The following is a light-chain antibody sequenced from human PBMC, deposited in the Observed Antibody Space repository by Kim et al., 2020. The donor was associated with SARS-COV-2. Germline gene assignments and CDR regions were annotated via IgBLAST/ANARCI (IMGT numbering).Light chain of an antibody. J-gene: IGKJ4*01. CDR2: GAS. CDR1: QSVTSSY. CDR3: QQYGSSPLT. Sequence: LSPGERATLSCRASQSVTSSYLAWYQQKPGQAPRLLFYGASTRVSGIPDRFSGSGSGTLFTLTISRLEPEDFAMYYCQQYGSSPLTFGGGTKLEI. V-gene: IGKV3-20*01.